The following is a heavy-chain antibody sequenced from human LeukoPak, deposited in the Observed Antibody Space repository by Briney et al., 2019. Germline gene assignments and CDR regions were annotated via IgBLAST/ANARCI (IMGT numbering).Heavy chain of an antibody. CDR3: ARVTPNILTGYSNWFDP. CDR2: IYYSGST. D-gene: IGHD3-9*01. CDR1: GGSISSGGYC. Sequence: SETLSLTCTVSGGSISSGGYCWSWIRQHPGKGLEWIGYIYYSGSTNYNPSLKSRVTISVDTSKNQFSLKLSSVTAADTAVYYCARVTPNILTGYSNWFDPWGQGTLVTVSS. J-gene: IGHJ5*02. V-gene: IGHV4-61*08.